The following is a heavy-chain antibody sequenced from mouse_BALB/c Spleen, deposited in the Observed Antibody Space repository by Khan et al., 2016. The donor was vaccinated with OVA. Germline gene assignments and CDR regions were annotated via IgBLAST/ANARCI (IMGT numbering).Heavy chain of an antibody. J-gene: IGHJ3*01. D-gene: IGHD2-4*01. Sequence: QVQLQQSGPGLVAPSQSLSITCTVSGFSLSNYGVHWVRQPPGKGLEWLGVIWTGGITNYNSALMSRLSISKDNSKSQVFLKMNRLQTDDTAIYYCARSYDYDVGGFAYWGQGTLVTVPA. CDR3: ARSYDYDVGGFAY. CDR2: IWTGGIT. CDR1: GFSLSNYG. V-gene: IGHV2-9*02.